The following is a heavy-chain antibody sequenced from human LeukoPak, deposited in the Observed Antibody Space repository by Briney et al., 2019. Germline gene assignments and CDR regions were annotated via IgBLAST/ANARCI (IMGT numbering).Heavy chain of an antibody. CDR1: GGSFSGYY. J-gene: IGHJ4*02. CDR2: IDHSGST. D-gene: IGHD2-15*01. CDR3: ARDLVGYCSGGSCYPE. V-gene: IGHV4-34*01. Sequence: PSETLSLTCAVYGGSFSGYYWSWIRQPPGKGLEWIGEIDHSGSTNYNPSLKSRVTISVDTSKNQFSLKLSSVTAADTAMYYCARDLVGYCSGGSCYPEWGQGTLVTVSS.